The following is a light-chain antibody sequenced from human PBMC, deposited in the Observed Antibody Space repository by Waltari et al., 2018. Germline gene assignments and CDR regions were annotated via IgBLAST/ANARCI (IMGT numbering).Light chain of an antibody. CDR2: EAS. V-gene: IGKV3-11*01. CDR3: QQRANWPPLT. J-gene: IGKJ4*01. CDR1: QSVYNF. Sequence: EVVLTQSPATLSLSPGERATLSCRASQSVYNFLAWYQQKPGQAPRLLIYEASQRATGIPARISGSGSGTDFTLTISNLEPEDVAVYYCQQRANWPPLTFGGGTKVEIK.